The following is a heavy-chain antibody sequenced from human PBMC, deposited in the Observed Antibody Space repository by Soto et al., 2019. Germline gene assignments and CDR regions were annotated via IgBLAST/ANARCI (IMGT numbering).Heavy chain of an antibody. D-gene: IGHD1-26*01. V-gene: IGHV4-39*01. J-gene: IGHJ4*02. Sequence: PSETLSLTCTVSGGSISSSSYYWGWIRQPPGKGLEWIGSIYYSGSTYYNPSLKSRVTISVDTSKNQFSLKLSSVTAADTAVYYCARGANGAVDYWGQGTLDTVSS. CDR3: ARGANGAVDY. CDR2: IYYSGST. CDR1: GGSISSSSYY.